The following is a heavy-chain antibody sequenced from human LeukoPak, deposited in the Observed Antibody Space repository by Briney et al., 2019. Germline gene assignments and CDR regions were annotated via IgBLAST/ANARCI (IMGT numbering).Heavy chain of an antibody. D-gene: IGHD6-19*01. CDR1: GHTFTGYY. V-gene: IGHV1-2*02. CDR2: INPNSGVT. J-gene: IGHJ4*02. Sequence: GASAKVSCTPSGHTFTGYYMHWVRQAPGQGLEWLGWINPNSGVTNYAQKFQGRITMTRDTSITTVYMELSSLTSDDTAVYYCGSGQWLVGVFYWGQGTLVTVSS. CDR3: GSGQWLVGVFY.